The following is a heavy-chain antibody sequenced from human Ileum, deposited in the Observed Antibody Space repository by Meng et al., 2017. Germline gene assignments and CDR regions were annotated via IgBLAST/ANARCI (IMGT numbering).Heavy chain of an antibody. Sequence: QVQLVEFGGGVGQPGRSLRLSCAASGFIFSPYVIHWVRPAPGKGLEWVAVKSYDGDNIYYAVSVKGRFTLSRDNAKNTLNLQMNSLRVEDTAVYYCARDYGGNKRNFDYWGRGTLVTVSS. CDR2: KSYDGDNI. J-gene: IGHJ4*02. D-gene: IGHD4-23*01. V-gene: IGHV3-30*03. CDR3: ARDYGGNKRNFDY. CDR1: GFIFSPYV.